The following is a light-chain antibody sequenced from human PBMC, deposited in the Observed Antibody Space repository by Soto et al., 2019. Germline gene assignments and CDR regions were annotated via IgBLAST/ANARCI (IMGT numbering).Light chain of an antibody. J-gene: IGKJ1*01. CDR3: QQYYSYPRT. CDR2: DAS. V-gene: IGKV1-5*01. Sequence: DIQMTQSPSSLSASVGDRVAITCRASQSISNWLAWYQQKPGKAPKLLIYDASSLESGVPSRFSGSGSGTVFTLTISSLQSEDFATYYCQQYYSYPRTFGQGTKVDIK. CDR1: QSISNW.